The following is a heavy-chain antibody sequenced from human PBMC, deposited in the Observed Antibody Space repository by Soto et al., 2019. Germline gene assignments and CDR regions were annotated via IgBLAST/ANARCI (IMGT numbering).Heavy chain of an antibody. J-gene: IGHJ6*03. CDR1: GGTFSSYT. V-gene: IGHV1-69*02. D-gene: IGHD2-2*03. CDR3: ARAVSGYCSSTSCSYYMDV. Sequence: QVQLVQSGAEVKKPGSSVKVSCKASGGTFSSYTISWVRQAPGQGREWMGRFIPILGIANYAQKFQGRVTITADKSTSTAYMELSSLRSEDTAVYYCARAVSGYCSSTSCSYYMDVWGKGTTVTVSS. CDR2: FIPILGIA.